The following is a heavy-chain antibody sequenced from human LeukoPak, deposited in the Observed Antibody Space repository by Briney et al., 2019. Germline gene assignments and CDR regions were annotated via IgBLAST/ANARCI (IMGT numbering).Heavy chain of an antibody. J-gene: IGHJ4*02. CDR2: IYPGDSDT. Sequence: GESLKISCKGSGYSFTSYWIGWVRQMPGKGLEWMGIIYPGDSDTRYSPSFQGQVTISADKSISTAYLQWSSLKASDTAMYYCARLADSSGYYYVPDYWGQGTLVTVSS. D-gene: IGHD3-22*01. V-gene: IGHV5-51*01. CDR1: GYSFTSYW. CDR3: ARLADSSGYYYVPDY.